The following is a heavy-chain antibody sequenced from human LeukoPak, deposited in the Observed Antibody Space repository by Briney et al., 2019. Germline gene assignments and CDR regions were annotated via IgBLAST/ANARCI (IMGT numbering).Heavy chain of an antibody. V-gene: IGHV3-23*01. J-gene: IGHJ4*02. CDR3: ARNLNSGNFYYFDY. CDR2: IRNSGGDT. Sequence: GGSLRLSCAASGFTFSNHAMAWVRQTPGKGLEWVSAIRNSGGDTYYADSVKGRFTISRDNSKNTLSLQMNSLRPEDTALYYCARNLNSGNFYYFDYWGQGTLVTVSP. D-gene: IGHD1-26*01. CDR1: GFTFSNHA.